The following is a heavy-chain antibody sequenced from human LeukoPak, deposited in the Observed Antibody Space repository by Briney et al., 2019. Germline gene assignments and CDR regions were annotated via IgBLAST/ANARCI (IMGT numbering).Heavy chain of an antibody. CDR2: IIPIFGTA. D-gene: IGHD6-19*01. CDR3: ARGHSSGWYSAFDI. CDR1: GGTFSSYA. V-gene: IGHV1-69*06. J-gene: IGHJ3*02. Sequence: ASVKVSCKASGGTFSSYAISWVRQAPGQGLEWMGGIIPIFGTANCAQKFQGRVTITADKSTSTAYMELSSLRSEDTAVYYCARGHSSGWYSAFDIWGQGTMVTVSS.